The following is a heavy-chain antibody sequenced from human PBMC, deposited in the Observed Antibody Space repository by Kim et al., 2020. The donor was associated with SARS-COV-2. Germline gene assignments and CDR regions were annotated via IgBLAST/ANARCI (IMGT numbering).Heavy chain of an antibody. CDR3: AKGFSSGRYGTKFHFD. Sequence: GGSLRLSCAASGFTFSSYAMSWVRQAPGKGLEWVSGISDSGRSTYYADSAKGRFTISRDNSKNTLFLQINSLTAEETAVYYCAKGFSSGRYGTKFHFD. J-gene: IGHJ4*01. CDR1: GFTFSSYA. V-gene: IGHV3-23*01. CDR2: ISDSGRST. D-gene: IGHD6-19*01.